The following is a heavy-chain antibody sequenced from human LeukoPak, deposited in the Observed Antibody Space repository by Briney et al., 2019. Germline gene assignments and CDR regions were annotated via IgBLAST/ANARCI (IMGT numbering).Heavy chain of an antibody. V-gene: IGHV4-59*01. Sequence: KPSETLSLTCTVSGGSISSYYWSWIRQPPGKGLEWIGYIYYSGSTNYNPSLKSRVTISVDTSKNQFSLKLSSVTAADTAVYYCARGYDFWSGSIISPYYYYYMDVWGKGTTDTVSS. D-gene: IGHD3-3*01. CDR2: IYYSGST. CDR3: ARGYDFWSGSIISPYYYYYMDV. J-gene: IGHJ6*03. CDR1: GGSISSYY.